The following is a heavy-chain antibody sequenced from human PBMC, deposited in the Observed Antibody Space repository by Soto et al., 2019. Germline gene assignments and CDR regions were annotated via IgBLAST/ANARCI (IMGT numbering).Heavy chain of an antibody. CDR2: ISYDGSNK. J-gene: IGHJ6*02. CDR1: GFTFSSYG. Sequence: GGSLRLACAASGFTFSSYGMHWVRQAPGKGLEWVAVISYDGSNKYYADSVKGRFTISRDNSKNTLYLQMNSLRAEDTAVYYCAKDPHRFGLKNYYYYYGMDVWGQGTTVTVSS. CDR3: AKDPHRFGLKNYYYYYGMDV. V-gene: IGHV3-30*18. D-gene: IGHD3-10*01.